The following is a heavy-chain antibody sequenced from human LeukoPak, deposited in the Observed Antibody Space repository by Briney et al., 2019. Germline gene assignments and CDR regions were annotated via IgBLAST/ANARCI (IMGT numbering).Heavy chain of an antibody. CDR1: GGSISSSYW. CDR3: ARVNGIAAAVLFDY. V-gene: IGHV4-4*02. D-gene: IGHD6-13*01. CDR2: IFHSGST. Sequence: PSETLSLTCAVSGGSISSSYWWTWVRQPPGKGLEWIGEIFHSGSTNYNPSLKSRVTISVDKSKNQFSLRLSSMTAADTAVYYCARVNGIAAAVLFDYWGQGTLVTVS. J-gene: IGHJ4*02.